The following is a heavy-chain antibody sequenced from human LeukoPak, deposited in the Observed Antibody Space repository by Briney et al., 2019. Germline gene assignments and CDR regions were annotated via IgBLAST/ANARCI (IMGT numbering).Heavy chain of an antibody. Sequence: GGSLRLSCAAPGFTFINAWMSWFRQAPGKGREWVGRIKSKTDGGTIDYAAPVKGRFTISRDDSKNTLYLQMNSLKTEDTAVYYCTTIAAAGQFDYWGQGTLVTVSS. J-gene: IGHJ4*02. CDR3: TTIAAAGQFDY. D-gene: IGHD6-13*01. CDR1: GFTFINAW. V-gene: IGHV3-15*01. CDR2: IKSKTDGGTI.